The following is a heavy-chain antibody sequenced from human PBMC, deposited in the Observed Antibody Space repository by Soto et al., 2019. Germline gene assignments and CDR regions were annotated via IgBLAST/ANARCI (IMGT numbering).Heavy chain of an antibody. Sequence: WATLSVISAVCGGTIWSYYWSWIRQPPGKGLEWIGYIYYSGSTNYNPSRKSRVTISVDTSKNQFSLKLSSVTAADTAVYYCARAATKRPRLDYWGQANRVTVS. J-gene: IGHJ4*02. CDR1: GGTIWSYY. V-gene: IGHV4-59*01. CDR2: IYYSGST. CDR3: ARAATKRPRLDY.